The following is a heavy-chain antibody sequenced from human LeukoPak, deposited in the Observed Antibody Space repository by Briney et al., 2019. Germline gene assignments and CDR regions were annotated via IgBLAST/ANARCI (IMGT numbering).Heavy chain of an antibody. CDR3: ARGCGSDCYSGLGY. CDR1: GGSISTTKW. V-gene: IGHV4-4*02. D-gene: IGHD2-21*02. CDR2: IYHSGSS. Sequence: SETLSLTCAVSGGSISTTKWWSWVRQTPGKGLEWIGEIYHSGSSNYNPPLTGRLTVSVDISKSQFSLKLSSVTAADTGVYYCARGCGSDCYSGLGYWGQGTLVTVSS. J-gene: IGHJ4*02.